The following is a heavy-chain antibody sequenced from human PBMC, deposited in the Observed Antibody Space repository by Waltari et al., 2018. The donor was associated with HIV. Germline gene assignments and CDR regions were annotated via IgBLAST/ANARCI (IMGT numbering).Heavy chain of an antibody. J-gene: IGHJ4*02. CDR1: EFTFRTYA. CDR2: ISYDGSHK. CDR3: ARGAIAAAGTI. D-gene: IGHD6-13*01. V-gene: IGHV3-30*01. Sequence: QVQLVESGGGVVQPGRSLRLSCAASEFTFRTYAMLWVRQAPGKGLEWVAVISYDGSHKFYADSVKGRFTISKDKSKNTLYLQMNSLRPEDTAVYYCARGAIAAAGTIWGQGTLVTVSS.